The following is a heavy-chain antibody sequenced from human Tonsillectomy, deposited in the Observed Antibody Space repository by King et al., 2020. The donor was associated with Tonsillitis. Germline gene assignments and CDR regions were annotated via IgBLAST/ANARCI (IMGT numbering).Heavy chain of an antibody. Sequence: VQLVESGAEVKKPGASVKVSCKASGYTFTSYYMHWVRQAPGQGLEWMGIINPSGGSTSYAQKFQGRVTMTRDTSTSTVYMELISLRSEDTAVYYCARDPIRRNPYYYDSSGYYCWFDPWGQGTLVTVSS. CDR2: INPSGGST. CDR1: GYTFTSYY. J-gene: IGHJ5*02. CDR3: ARDPIRRNPYYYDSSGYYCWFDP. D-gene: IGHD3-22*01. V-gene: IGHV1-46*01.